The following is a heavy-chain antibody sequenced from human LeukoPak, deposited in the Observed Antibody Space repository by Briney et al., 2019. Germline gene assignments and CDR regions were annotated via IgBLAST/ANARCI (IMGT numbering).Heavy chain of an antibody. CDR1: GFTFSSYW. V-gene: IGHV3-7*02. Sequence: GGSLRLSCAASGFTFSSYWMSWVRQAPGKGLEWVANIKYDGSEKYYADSVKGRFTISRDNSKNTLYLQMNSLRAEDTAVYYCARVDYGDYGFDYWGQGTLVTVSS. J-gene: IGHJ4*02. D-gene: IGHD4-17*01. CDR2: IKYDGSEK. CDR3: ARVDYGDYGFDY.